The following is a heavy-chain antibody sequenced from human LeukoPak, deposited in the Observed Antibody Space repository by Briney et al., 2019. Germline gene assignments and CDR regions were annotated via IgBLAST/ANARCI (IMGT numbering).Heavy chain of an antibody. V-gene: IGHV4-30-4*01. CDR3: ARTVTDCSSTSCYNWFDP. CDR1: NDSISSGDYY. D-gene: IGHD2-2*01. Sequence: SETLSLTCTVSNDSISSGDYYWNWIRQPPGKGLEWIGYIFHRGGTSYNPSLKSRVTISVDTSKNQFSLKLSSVTAADTAVYYCARTVTDCSSTSCYNWFDPWGQGTLVTVSS. CDR2: IFHRGGT. J-gene: IGHJ5*02.